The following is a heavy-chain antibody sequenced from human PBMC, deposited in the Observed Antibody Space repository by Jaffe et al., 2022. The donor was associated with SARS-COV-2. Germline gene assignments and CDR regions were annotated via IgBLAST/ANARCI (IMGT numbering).Heavy chain of an antibody. CDR2: TFHSGST. J-gene: IGHJ4*02. V-gene: IGHV4-4*02. D-gene: IGHD7-27*01. Sequence: QVQLQESGPGLVKPSGTLSLTCAVSGGFIRSSNWWSWVRQPPGKGLEWIGETFHSGSTHYNPSLESRGTISVDSSKNQFSLKLTSVTAADTAVYYCARVDGDKLYFDSWGQGTLVTVSS. CDR3: ARVDGDKLYFDS. CDR1: GGFIRSSNW.